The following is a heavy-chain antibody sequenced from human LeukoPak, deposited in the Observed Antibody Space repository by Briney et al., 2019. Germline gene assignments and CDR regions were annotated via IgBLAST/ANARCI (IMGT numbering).Heavy chain of an antibody. Sequence: SETLSLTCTVSGGSISSGGYYWSWIRQHPGKGLEWIGYIYYSGSTYYNPSLKGRVTISVDTSKNQFSLKLSSVTAADTAVYYCARVDTAMVRTFDYWGQGTLVTVSS. CDR2: IYYSGST. V-gene: IGHV4-31*03. CDR1: GGSISSGGYY. D-gene: IGHD5-18*01. J-gene: IGHJ4*02. CDR3: ARVDTAMVRTFDY.